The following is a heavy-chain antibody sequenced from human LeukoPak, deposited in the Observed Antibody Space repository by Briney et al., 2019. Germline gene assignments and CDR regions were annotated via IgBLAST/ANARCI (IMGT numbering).Heavy chain of an antibody. V-gene: IGHV4-34*01. CDR3: ARWVRVRGVLEDY. CDR2: INHSGST. CDR1: GGSFSGYY. Sequence: SETLSLTCAVYGGSFSGYYWSWIRQPPGKGLEWIGEINHSGSTNCNPSLKSRVTISVDTSKNQFSLKLSSVTAADTAVYYCARWVRVRGVLEDYWGQGTLVTVSS. J-gene: IGHJ4*02. D-gene: IGHD3-10*01.